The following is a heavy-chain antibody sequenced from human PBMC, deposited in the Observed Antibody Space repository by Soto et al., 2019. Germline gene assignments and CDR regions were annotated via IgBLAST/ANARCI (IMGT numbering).Heavy chain of an antibody. D-gene: IGHD4-17*01. Sequence: ESGGGLVQPGGSLRLSCAASGFAFSSHWMSWVRQAPGKGLEWVANIKQDGSEKYYVDSVKGRFTISRDNAKTSLYLQMNSLRGEGTAIYYCARIYGDTLRETRYNWFDTWGQGTLVTVSS. CDR3: ARIYGDTLRETRYNWFDT. V-gene: IGHV3-7*01. CDR2: IKQDGSEK. J-gene: IGHJ5*02. CDR1: GFAFSSHW.